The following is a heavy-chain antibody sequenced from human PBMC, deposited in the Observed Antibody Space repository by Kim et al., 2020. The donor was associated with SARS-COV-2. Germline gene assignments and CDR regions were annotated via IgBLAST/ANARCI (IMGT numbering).Heavy chain of an antibody. CDR1: GFTFSSYE. D-gene: IGHD4-17*01. CDR3: ARDISGDYEYYYYGMDV. CDR2: ISSRGSTI. V-gene: IGHV3-48*03. Sequence: GGSLRLSCAASGFTFSSYEMNWVRQAPGKGLEWVSYISSRGSTIYYADSVKGRFTISRDNAKNSLYLQMNSLRAEDTAVYYCARDISGDYEYYYYGMDVWGQGTTVTVSS. J-gene: IGHJ6*02.